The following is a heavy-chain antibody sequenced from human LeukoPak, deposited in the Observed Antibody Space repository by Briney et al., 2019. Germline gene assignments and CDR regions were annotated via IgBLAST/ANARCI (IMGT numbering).Heavy chain of an antibody. Sequence: PGGSLRLSCAASGFTFSSYSMNWVRQAPGKGLEWVSSISSSSSYIYYADSVKGRFTISRDNAKNSLYLQMNSLRAEDTAMYYCASRNSGYYWGAFDIWGQGTMVTVSS. CDR3: ASRNSGYYWGAFDI. CDR2: ISSSSSYI. CDR1: GFTFSSYS. D-gene: IGHD3-22*01. V-gene: IGHV3-21*01. J-gene: IGHJ3*02.